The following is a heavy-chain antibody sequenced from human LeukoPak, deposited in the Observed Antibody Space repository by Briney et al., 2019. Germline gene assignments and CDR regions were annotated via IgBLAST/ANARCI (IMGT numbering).Heavy chain of an antibody. CDR1: GFTFSSYA. CDR2: MSYDGSNK. CDR3: ARDWSSKYPFYYGMDV. V-gene: IGHV3-30-3*01. Sequence: GGSLRLSCAASGFTFSSYAMHWVRQAPGKGLEWMAVMSYDGSNKYYADSVKGRFTISRDNSKNTLYLQMNSLRAEDTAVYYCARDWSSKYPFYYGMDVWGQGTTVTVSS. J-gene: IGHJ6*02. D-gene: IGHD4-11*01.